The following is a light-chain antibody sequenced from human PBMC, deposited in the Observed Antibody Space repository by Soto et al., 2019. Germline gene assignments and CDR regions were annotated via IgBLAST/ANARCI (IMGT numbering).Light chain of an antibody. V-gene: IGKV3-15*01. Sequence: EIVMTQSPATLSVSPGERATLSCRVSQSVNSNLAWYQQKRGQAPRLLIYEASSRATGIPARFSASGSGTEFTLTISSLQSEDFAVYYCEQYNNWPLTFGGGTNVEIK. J-gene: IGKJ4*01. CDR1: QSVNSN. CDR2: EAS. CDR3: EQYNNWPLT.